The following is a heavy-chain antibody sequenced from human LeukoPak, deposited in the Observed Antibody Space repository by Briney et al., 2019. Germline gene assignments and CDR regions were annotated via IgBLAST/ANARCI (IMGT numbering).Heavy chain of an antibody. CDR3: ARAIGYCSGGSCHYYGMDV. V-gene: IGHV4-59*01. J-gene: IGHJ6*02. CDR2: IYYSGST. Sequence: SETLSLTCTVSGGSISTYYRSWIRQPPGKGQEWMGYIYYSGSTNYNPSLKSRVTISEDTSKNQFSLKLSSVTAADTAVYYCARAIGYCSGGSCHYYGMDVWGQGTTVTVSS. CDR1: GGSISTYY. D-gene: IGHD2-15*01.